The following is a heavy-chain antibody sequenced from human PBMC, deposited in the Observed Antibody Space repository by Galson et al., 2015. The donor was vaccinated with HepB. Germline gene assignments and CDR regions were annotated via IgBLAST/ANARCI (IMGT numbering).Heavy chain of an antibody. CDR3: ARVEFYNWFDP. V-gene: IGHV3-7*03. J-gene: IGHJ5*02. CDR1: GFTFSSYW. D-gene: IGHD1-1*01. CDR2: IKQDGSEK. Sequence: SLRLSCAAPGFTFSSYWMSWVRQAPGKGLEWVANIKQDGSEKYYVDSVKGRFTISRDNAKNSLYLQMNSLSAEDTAVYYCARVEFYNWFDPWGQGTLVTVSS.